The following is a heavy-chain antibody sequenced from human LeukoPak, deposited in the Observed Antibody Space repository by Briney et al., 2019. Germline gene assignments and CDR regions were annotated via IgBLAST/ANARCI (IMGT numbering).Heavy chain of an antibody. J-gene: IGHJ4*02. Sequence: GRSLRLSCAASGFTFDDYAMHWVRQAPGKGLEWVSGISWNSGSIGYADSVKGRFTISRENAKNSLYLQMNSLRAEDTALYYCAKDKDDFWSGYFDYWGQGTLVTVSS. V-gene: IGHV3-9*01. CDR2: ISWNSGSI. CDR3: AKDKDDFWSGYFDY. CDR1: GFTFDDYA. D-gene: IGHD3-3*01.